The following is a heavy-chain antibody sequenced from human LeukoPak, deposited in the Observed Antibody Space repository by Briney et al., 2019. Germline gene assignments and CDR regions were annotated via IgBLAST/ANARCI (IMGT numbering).Heavy chain of an antibody. CDR2: VSPVGTDT. D-gene: IGHD1-14*01. V-gene: IGHV3-74*01. Sequence: PGGSLRLSCAASGFTFNSHWMHWVRQAPGKGLMWVSTVSPVGTDTNYADSVKGRFTISRDNAKNTLYLQMNSLRAEDTAVYYCARGAITDYWGQGTLVTVSS. CDR3: ARGAITDY. CDR1: GFTFNSHW. J-gene: IGHJ4*02.